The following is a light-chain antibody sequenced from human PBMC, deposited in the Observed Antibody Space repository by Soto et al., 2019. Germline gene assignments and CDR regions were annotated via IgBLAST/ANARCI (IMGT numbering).Light chain of an antibody. CDR3: CSYVGSSILM. Sequence: QSAVTQPASVSGSPGQSITISCTGTSSDVGLYNLVSWYQQLPGKAPKLIIYEVNERPSGISDRFSGSKSGNTASLTISGLQDEDEADYYCCSYVGSSILMFGGGTKVTVL. J-gene: IGLJ3*02. V-gene: IGLV2-23*02. CDR1: SSDVGLYNL. CDR2: EVN.